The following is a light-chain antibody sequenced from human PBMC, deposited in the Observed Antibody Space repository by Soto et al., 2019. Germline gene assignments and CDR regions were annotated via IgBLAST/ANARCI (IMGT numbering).Light chain of an antibody. CDR3: CSYAGSPSYV. J-gene: IGLJ1*01. CDR2: DVS. V-gene: IGLV2-11*01. CDR1: SSDVGGYNY. Sequence: QSALTQPRSMSGSPGQSVTISCTGTSSDVGGYNYVSWYQQHPGKAPKVMIYDVSERPSGVPDRFSGSKSGNTASLTISGLQAEDEADYYCCSYAGSPSYVFGTGTKVTVL.